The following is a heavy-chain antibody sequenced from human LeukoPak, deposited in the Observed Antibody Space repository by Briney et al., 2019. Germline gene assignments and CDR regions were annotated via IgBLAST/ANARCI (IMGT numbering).Heavy chain of an antibody. V-gene: IGHV3-48*03. CDR1: GFTFRNYE. J-gene: IGHJ4*02. D-gene: IGHD3-22*01. Sequence: PGGSLRLSCAASGFTFRNYELNWVRQAPGKGLEWVSYISSSGDTTYYADSVKGRFTISRDNAKNSLYLQMNSLRAEDTAIYYCARLLYYDSSGHSYWGQGTLVTVSS. CDR2: ISSSGDTT. CDR3: ARLLYYDSSGHSY.